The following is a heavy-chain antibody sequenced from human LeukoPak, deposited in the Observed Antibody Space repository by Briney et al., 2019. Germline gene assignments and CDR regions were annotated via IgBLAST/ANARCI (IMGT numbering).Heavy chain of an antibody. D-gene: IGHD3-3*01. J-gene: IGHJ5*01. CDR2: ISGVGSSK. Sequence: PGGSLRLSCEASGFTFSNFARNWVRQAPEKGLEWVSGISGVGSSKHYSDSVRAGFTISRDNSNNALYLQMNRLRAEDTAVYYCAKAHEGFGVPLMAASDSWGQGTLVTVSS. V-gene: IGHV3-23*01. CDR3: AKAHEGFGVPLMAASDS. CDR1: GFTFSNFA.